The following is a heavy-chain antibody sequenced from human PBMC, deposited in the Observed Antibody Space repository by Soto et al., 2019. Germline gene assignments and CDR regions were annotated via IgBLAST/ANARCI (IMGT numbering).Heavy chain of an antibody. D-gene: IGHD3-9*01. CDR1: GFSLTANGVG. Sequence: ITLKESGPPLVNPTQTLTLTCSFSGFSLTANGVGVGWVRQPPGLALEWLAMVYWDDDKHYSASLRSILSITKDTSKSEVVLTMTNMDPVDTGTYYCATLTGSHWGQGALVTVSS. CDR3: ATLTGSH. V-gene: IGHV2-5*02. J-gene: IGHJ4*02. CDR2: VYWDDDK.